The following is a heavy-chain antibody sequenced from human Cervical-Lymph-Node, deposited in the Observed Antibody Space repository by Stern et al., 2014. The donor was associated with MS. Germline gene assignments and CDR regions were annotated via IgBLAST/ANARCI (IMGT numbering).Heavy chain of an antibody. Sequence: VQLGESGGGLVPPGGTLRLSCVASRFTFSNYWMHLVRQAPGKGLVWVARMNREGRATNHGDSVKGRFSISRDNAKNTLYLEMNSLRAEDTAVYYCTKDTFGPEDYWGQGVSVTVSS. V-gene: IGHV3-74*02. J-gene: IGHJ4*02. CDR1: RFTFSNYW. CDR3: TKDTFGPEDY. D-gene: IGHD3-16*01. CDR2: MNREGRAT.